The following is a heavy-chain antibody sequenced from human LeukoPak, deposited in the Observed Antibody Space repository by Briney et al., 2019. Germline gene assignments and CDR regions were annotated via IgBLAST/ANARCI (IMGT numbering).Heavy chain of an antibody. V-gene: IGHV4-61*02. D-gene: IGHD3-16*02. CDR3: AKDRIWGGYPYYFDY. Sequence: SETLSFTCTVSGGSISCGSYYWSWIRQPAGKGLEWIGRIYTSGSTNYNPSLKSRVTISLDTSRNQFSLKLSSVTATDTAIYYCAKDRIWGGYPYYFDYWGQGILVTVSS. CDR2: IYTSGST. J-gene: IGHJ4*02. CDR1: GGSISCGSYY.